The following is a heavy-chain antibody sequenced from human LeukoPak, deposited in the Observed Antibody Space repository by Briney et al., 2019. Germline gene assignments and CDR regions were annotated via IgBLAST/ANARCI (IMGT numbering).Heavy chain of an antibody. CDR2: IWYEGSNK. CDR3: ARDSVPLPY. V-gene: IGHV3-33*01. CDR1: GFTFSSYG. Sequence: GGSVRLSCGASGFTFSSYGMHWVRQARGKGLEWGAVIWYEGSNKYYADSFNRRFTISRDNSTNTLYLQMNILIPENTAVYYCARDSVPLPYWGQGTPVTAPS. J-gene: IGHJ4*02. D-gene: IGHD3-10*02.